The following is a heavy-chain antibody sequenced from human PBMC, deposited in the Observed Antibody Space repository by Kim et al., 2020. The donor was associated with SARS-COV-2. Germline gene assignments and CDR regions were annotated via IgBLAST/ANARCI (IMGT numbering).Heavy chain of an antibody. V-gene: IGHV4-39*01. CDR2: IYYGGST. CDR1: SGSISSSSYY. Sequence: SETLSLTCTVSSGSISSSSYYWGWIRQPPGKGLEWIGNIYYGGSTYYNPSLKSRVTISVDTSKNQFSLKLTSVTAADTAVYYCVWAGSIATPGDFQHWGQGTLVTVSS. J-gene: IGHJ1*01. CDR3: VWAGSIATPGDFQH. D-gene: IGHD6-13*01.